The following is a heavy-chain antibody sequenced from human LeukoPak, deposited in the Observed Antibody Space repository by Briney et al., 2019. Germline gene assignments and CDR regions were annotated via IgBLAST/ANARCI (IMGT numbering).Heavy chain of an antibody. J-gene: IGHJ4*02. CDR2: IYPGDSDT. Sequence: GESLKISCKGSGYSFSGYWIGWVRQMPGKGLEWMGIIYPGDSDTRYSPSFQGQVTISADKSISTAYLQWSSLKASDTAMYYCARHPHIAVTGTLFDYWGQGTLVTVSS. CDR3: ARHPHIAVTGTLFDY. D-gene: IGHD6-19*01. CDR1: GYSFSGYW. V-gene: IGHV5-51*01.